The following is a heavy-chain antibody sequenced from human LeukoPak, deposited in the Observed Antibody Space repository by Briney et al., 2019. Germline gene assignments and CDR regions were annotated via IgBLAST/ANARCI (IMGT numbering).Heavy chain of an antibody. CDR1: GGTFSSYA. Sequence: VASVKVSCKASGGTFSSYASSWVRQAPGQGLEWMGGIIPIFGTANYAQKFQGRVTITADESTSTAYMELSSLRSEDTAVYYCAKGIAAASGDYWGQGTLVTVSS. V-gene: IGHV1-69*01. J-gene: IGHJ4*02. CDR2: IIPIFGTA. D-gene: IGHD6-13*01. CDR3: AKGIAAASGDY.